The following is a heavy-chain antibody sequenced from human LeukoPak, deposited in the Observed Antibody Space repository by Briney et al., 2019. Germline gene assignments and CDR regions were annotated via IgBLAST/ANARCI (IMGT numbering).Heavy chain of an antibody. D-gene: IGHD6-13*01. CDR1: GFTFGDYA. CDR3: AIGRGGQQLGDY. Sequence: GGSLRLSCTASGFTFGDYAMSWFRQAPGKGLEWVGFIRSKAYGGTTEYAASVKGRFTVSRDDSKSIAYLQMNSLKTEDTAVYYCAIGRGGQQLGDYWGQGTLVTVSS. V-gene: IGHV3-49*03. CDR2: IRSKAYGGTT. J-gene: IGHJ4*02.